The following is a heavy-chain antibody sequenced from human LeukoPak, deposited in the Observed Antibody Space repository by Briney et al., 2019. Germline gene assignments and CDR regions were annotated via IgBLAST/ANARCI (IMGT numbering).Heavy chain of an antibody. CDR2: MNPNSGNT. CDR3: ARGGLVNYDYVWGTGNWFDP. J-gene: IGHJ5*02. CDR1: GYTFTSYD. V-gene: IGHV1-8*01. Sequence: ASVKVSCKASGYTFTSYDINWVRQATGQGLEWMGWMNPNSGNTGYAQKFQGRVTITRNTSISTAYMELSSLRSEDTAVYYCARGGLVNYDYVWGTGNWFDPWGQGTLVTVSS. D-gene: IGHD3-16*01.